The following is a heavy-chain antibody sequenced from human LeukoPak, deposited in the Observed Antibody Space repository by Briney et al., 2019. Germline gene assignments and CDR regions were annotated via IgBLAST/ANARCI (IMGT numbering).Heavy chain of an antibody. CDR1: GYTFTGYY. D-gene: IGHD4-17*01. V-gene: IGHV1-2*02. CDR2: INPNSGGT. J-gene: IGHJ4*02. Sequence: ASVKVSCKASGYTFTGYYMHWVRQAPGQGLEWMGWINPNSGGTNYAQKFQGRVTMTRDTSISTAYMELSRLSSDDTAVYYCARARSPTVTTVLSDYWGQGTLVTVSS. CDR3: ARARSPTVTTVLSDY.